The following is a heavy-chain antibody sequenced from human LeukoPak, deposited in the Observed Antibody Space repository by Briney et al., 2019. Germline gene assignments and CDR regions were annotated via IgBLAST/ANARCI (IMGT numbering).Heavy chain of an antibody. CDR2: IYYSGST. CDR1: GGSISSYY. D-gene: IGHD2-2*01. CDR3: ARYIVVVAYFDY. J-gene: IGHJ4*02. V-gene: IGHV4-59*08. Sequence: SETLSLTCIASGGSISSYYWSWIRQPPGKGLEWIGYIYYSGSTNYNPSLKSRVTISVDTSKNQFSLKLSSVTAADTAVYYCARYIVVVAYFDYWGQGTLVTVSS.